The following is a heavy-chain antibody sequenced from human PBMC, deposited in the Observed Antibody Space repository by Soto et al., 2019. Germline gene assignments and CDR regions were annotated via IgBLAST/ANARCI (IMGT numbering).Heavy chain of an antibody. CDR3: ARVPSSSGRAPFDY. V-gene: IGHV3-30-3*01. CDR1: GFTFSSYA. Sequence: QVQLVESGGGVVQPGRSLRLSCAASGFTFSSYAMHWVRQAPGKGLEWVAVISYDGSNKYYADSVKGRFTISRDNSKKTLYLQMKSLRAEDTAVYYCARVPSSSGRAPFDYWGQGTLGTVSS. CDR2: ISYDGSNK. D-gene: IGHD2-15*01. J-gene: IGHJ4*02.